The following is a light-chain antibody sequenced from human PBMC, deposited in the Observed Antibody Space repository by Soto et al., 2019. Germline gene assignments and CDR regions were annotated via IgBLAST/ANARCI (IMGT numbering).Light chain of an antibody. V-gene: IGKV3-20*01. J-gene: IGKJ4*01. CDR2: RVS. CDR1: QSVSNRY. Sequence: EVMLTQSAATLSLSPGEGATLSCRASQSVSNRYFAWYQQKPGQAPRLLIYRVSSRATGIPDRFTGSGSGTDFTLTISRLEPEDFAVFYCHQYGISPFTFGGGTKVDVK. CDR3: HQYGISPFT.